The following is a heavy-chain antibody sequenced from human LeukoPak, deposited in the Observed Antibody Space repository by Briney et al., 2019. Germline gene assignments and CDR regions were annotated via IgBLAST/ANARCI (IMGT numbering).Heavy chain of an antibody. J-gene: IGHJ4*02. V-gene: IGHV3-74*01. Sequence: GGSLRLSCAASGCTFSSYWMHWVRQAPGMGLVWVSRINTYGRSTIYADSVKGRFTISRDNAKNTLYLQMNSLRAEDTAVYYCGRDVRDCSGGSCYGVDYWGQGTLVTVSS. CDR3: GRDVRDCSGGSCYGVDY. CDR2: INTYGRST. D-gene: IGHD2-15*01. CDR1: GCTFSSYW.